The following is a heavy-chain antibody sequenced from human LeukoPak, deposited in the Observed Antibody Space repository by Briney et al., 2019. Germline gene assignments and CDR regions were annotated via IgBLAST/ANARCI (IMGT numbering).Heavy chain of an antibody. V-gene: IGHV3-23*01. J-gene: IGHJ4*02. CDR3: AGLGGTVTWDY. CDR1: GFTFSSYG. Sequence: GGSLRLSCAASGFTFSSYGMSWVRQAPGKGLEWVSAISGSGGSTYYADSVKGRFTVSRDNSKNTLYLQMNGLRVEDTAVYYCAGLGGTVTWDYWGQGTLVTVSS. CDR2: ISGSGGST. D-gene: IGHD4-17*01.